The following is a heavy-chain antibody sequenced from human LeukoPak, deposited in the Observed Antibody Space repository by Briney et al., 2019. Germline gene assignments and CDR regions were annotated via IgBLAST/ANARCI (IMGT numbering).Heavy chain of an antibody. J-gene: IGHJ6*03. Sequence: KASETLSLTCAVSGYSISSGYYWGWIRQPPGKGLEWIGSIYHSGSTYYNPSLKSRVTISVDTSKNQFSLKLSSVTAADTAVYYCARLRYYYYYYMDVWGKGTTVTVSS. CDR3: ARLRYYYYYYMDV. V-gene: IGHV4-38-2*01. CDR1: GYSISSGYY. CDR2: IYHSGST. D-gene: IGHD4-17*01.